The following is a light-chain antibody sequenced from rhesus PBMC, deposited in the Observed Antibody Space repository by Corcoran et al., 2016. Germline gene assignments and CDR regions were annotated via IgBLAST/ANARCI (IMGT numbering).Light chain of an antibody. Sequence: DIQMTQSPSSLSASVGDRVTITCRASENVNNYLNWYQQKPGKAPKLLFYTASTLQSGVPSRFSGSGSGTDYTFTISSLQSEDVATYYCQHNYSTPFAFGPGTKLDIK. V-gene: IGKV1-74*01. CDR1: ENVNNY. CDR2: TAS. CDR3: QHNYSTPFA. J-gene: IGKJ3*01.